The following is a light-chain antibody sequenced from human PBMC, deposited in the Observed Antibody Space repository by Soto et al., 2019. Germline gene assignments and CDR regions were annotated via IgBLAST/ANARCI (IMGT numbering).Light chain of an antibody. V-gene: IGKV1-39*01. Sequence: DIQMTQSPCSLSASIGDRVTITCRASQSISSYLNWYQQTPGKAPKLLIYAASSLQSGVPSRFSGSGSGTDFTLTISNLQPEDFATYYCQQSDSTPTLGQGTKVDIK. CDR3: QQSDSTPT. J-gene: IGKJ2*01. CDR2: AAS. CDR1: QSISSY.